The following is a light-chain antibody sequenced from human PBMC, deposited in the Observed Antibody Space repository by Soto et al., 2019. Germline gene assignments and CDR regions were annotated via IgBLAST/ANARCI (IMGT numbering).Light chain of an antibody. J-gene: IGKJ1*01. V-gene: IGKV3-15*01. CDR2: SAS. CDR1: QSVSSM. CDR3: QQYNTWPRT. Sequence: EVVLTQSPATLSVSPGERATLSCRASQSVSSMFAWYQQKPGQAPRLLIYSASTRATGLPARFSGSGSGTEFTLTISSLQSEDFAVYFCQQYNTWPRTFGQGTKVEIK.